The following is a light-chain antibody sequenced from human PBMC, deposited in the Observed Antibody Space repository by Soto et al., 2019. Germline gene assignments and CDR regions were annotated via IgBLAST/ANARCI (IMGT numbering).Light chain of an antibody. CDR3: QQRSNWPPIT. CDR2: YAS. Sequence: EIVSIQSTATLSLSPADRATLSCRASQSINRYLAWYQQKPGQAPRLLIYYASNRAAGITARFSGSGSGTDFTLTISSLEPEDFAVYYCQQRSNWPPITFGQGTRLEIK. V-gene: IGKV3-11*01. CDR1: QSINRY. J-gene: IGKJ5*01.